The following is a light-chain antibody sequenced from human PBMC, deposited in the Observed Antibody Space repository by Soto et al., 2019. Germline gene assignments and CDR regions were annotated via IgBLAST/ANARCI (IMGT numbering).Light chain of an antibody. Sequence: QSVLTQPPSASGSPGQSVTISCTGTSSDVGDYNYVSWYQHYPGTAPKLMIYEVTKRPSGVPDRFSGSKSGNTASLTVSGLQAEDEADYYCHSYARGTLVFGGGTKVTVL. CDR1: SSDVGDYNY. J-gene: IGLJ3*02. CDR2: EVT. V-gene: IGLV2-8*01. CDR3: HSYARGTLV.